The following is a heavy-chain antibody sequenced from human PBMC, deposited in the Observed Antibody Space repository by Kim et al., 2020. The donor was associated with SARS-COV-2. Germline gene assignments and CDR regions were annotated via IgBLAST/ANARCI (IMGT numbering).Heavy chain of an antibody. CDR3: SRGRSNVLLWFRELSTFDY. Sequence: SETLSLTCAVYGGSFSGYYWSWICQPPGQGLDRIGDINHSGSTNSNPSLKSRVTISVDTSKNQFYLKLSSVTAAATAVYYCSRGRSNVLLWFRELSTFDYWGQGTLVTVSS. V-gene: IGHV4-34*01. CDR2: INHSGST. D-gene: IGHD3-10*01. J-gene: IGHJ4*02. CDR1: GGSFSGYY.